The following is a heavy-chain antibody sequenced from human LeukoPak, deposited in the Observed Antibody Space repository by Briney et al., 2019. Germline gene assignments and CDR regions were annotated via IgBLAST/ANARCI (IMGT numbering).Heavy chain of an antibody. CDR2: IGGSGATT. J-gene: IGHJ4*02. CDR3: AFIPVGGLVISNSDY. CDR1: RFTYVSYA. D-gene: IGHD3/OR15-3a*01. V-gene: IGHV3-23*01. Sequence: GGSLRLSCEASRFTYVSYAMTWVRQAPGKGLEWVSSIGGSGATTYYADSVKGRFTVSADDSKNTLYLQMNSLRAEDTAVYYCAFIPVGGLVISNSDYWGQGTRVTVSS.